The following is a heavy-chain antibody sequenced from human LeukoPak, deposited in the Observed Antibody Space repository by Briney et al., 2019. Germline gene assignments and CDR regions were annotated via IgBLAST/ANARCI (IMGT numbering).Heavy chain of an antibody. D-gene: IGHD2-2*01. V-gene: IGHV1-18*01. J-gene: IGHJ4*02. CDR1: GYTFTSYG. CDR2: ISAYNGNT. CDR3: ARDLGCSSTSCYSLYYFDY. Sequence: GASVKVSCKASGYTFTSYGISWVRPAPGQGLEWMGWISAYNGNTNYAQKLQGRVTMTTDTSTSTAYMELRSLRSEDTAVYYCARDLGCSSTSCYSLYYFDYWGQGTLVTVSS.